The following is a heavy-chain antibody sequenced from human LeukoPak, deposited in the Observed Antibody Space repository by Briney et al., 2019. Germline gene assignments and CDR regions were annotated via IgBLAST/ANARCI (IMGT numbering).Heavy chain of an antibody. CDR3: AKFRILRVVPAAIYSYFDY. J-gene: IGHJ4*02. D-gene: IGHD2-2*01. CDR2: ISGSGGST. CDR1: GFTFSSHC. V-gene: IGHV3-23*01. Sequence: PGGSLRLSCAASGFTFSSHCMNWARQAPGKGLEWVSAISGSGGSTYYADSVKGRFTISRDNSKNTLYLQMNSLRAEDTAVYYCAKFRILRVVPAAIYSYFDYWGQGTLVTVSS.